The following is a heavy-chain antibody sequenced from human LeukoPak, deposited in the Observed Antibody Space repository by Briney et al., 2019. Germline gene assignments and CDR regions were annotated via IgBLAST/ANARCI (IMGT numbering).Heavy chain of an antibody. D-gene: IGHD6-19*01. CDR2: ISWNSGSI. Sequence: PGRSLRLSCVAFIYPFNTYAMHWVRQAPGKGLEWVSGISWNSGSIGYADSVKGRFTISRDNAKNSLYLQMNSLRAEDTALYYCAKDIRAVAGTFQHWGQGTLVTVSS. CDR1: IYPFNTYA. CDR3: AKDIRAVAGTFQH. J-gene: IGHJ1*01. V-gene: IGHV3-9*01.